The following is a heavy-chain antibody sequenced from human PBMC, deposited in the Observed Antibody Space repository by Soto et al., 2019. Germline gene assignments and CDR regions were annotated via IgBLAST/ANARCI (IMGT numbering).Heavy chain of an antibody. CDR3: ARDPSSSWSSEYFQH. CDR2: ISGSGGST. Sequence: EVQLLESGGGLVQPGGSLRLSCAASGFTFSSYAMSWVRQAPGKGLEWVSAISGSGGSTYYAGSVKGRFTISRDNSKNTLYLQMNSLRAEDTAVYYCARDPSSSWSSEYFQHWGQGTLVTVSS. D-gene: IGHD6-13*01. V-gene: IGHV3-23*01. J-gene: IGHJ1*01. CDR1: GFTFSSYA.